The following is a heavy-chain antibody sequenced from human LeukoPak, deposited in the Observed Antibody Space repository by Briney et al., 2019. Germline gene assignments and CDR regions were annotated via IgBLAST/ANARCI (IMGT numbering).Heavy chain of an antibody. CDR2: IYYSGST. V-gene: IGHV4-39*01. D-gene: IGHD4-11*01. CDR1: GGSISSSSYY. J-gene: IGHJ4*02. CDR3: ARHPDTDYSIIKPFDY. Sequence: SETLSLTCTVSGGSISSSSYYWGWIRQPPGKGLEWIGSIYYSGSTYYNPSLKSRVTISVDTSKNQFSLKLSSVTAADTAVYYCARHPDTDYSIIKPFDYWGQGTLVTVSS.